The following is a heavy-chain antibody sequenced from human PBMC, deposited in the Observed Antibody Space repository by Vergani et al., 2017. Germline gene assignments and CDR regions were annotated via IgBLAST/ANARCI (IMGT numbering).Heavy chain of an antibody. Sequence: QLQLQESGPGLVKPSETLSLTCTVSGGSISSSSYYWGWIRQPPGKGLEWIGSIYYSGSTYYNPSLKSRGTISVDTSKNQFSLKLSSVTAADTAVYYCARTWYSSGWEWDHFDYWGQGTLVTVSS. V-gene: IGHV4-39*01. CDR3: ARTWYSSGWEWDHFDY. CDR2: IYYSGST. D-gene: IGHD6-19*01. CDR1: GGSISSSSYY. J-gene: IGHJ4*02.